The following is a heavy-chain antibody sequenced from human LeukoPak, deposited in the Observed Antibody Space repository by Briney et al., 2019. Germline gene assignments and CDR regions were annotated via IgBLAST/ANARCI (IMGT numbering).Heavy chain of an antibody. Sequence: SETLSLTCTVSGGSISNSSYYWGWIRQPPGKGLEWIGSIYYSGSTYYNPSLKSRVTISADTSKNQFSLKLSSVTAADTAVYYCARRKATGLYYYYMDVWGKGTTVTVSS. J-gene: IGHJ6*03. CDR2: IYYSGST. V-gene: IGHV4-39*01. CDR1: GGSISNSSYY. D-gene: IGHD1-1*01. CDR3: ARRKATGLYYYYMDV.